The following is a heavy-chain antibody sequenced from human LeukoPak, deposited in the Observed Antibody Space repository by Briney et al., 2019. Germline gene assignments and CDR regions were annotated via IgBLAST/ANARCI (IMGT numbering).Heavy chain of an antibody. V-gene: IGHV3-9*01. D-gene: IGHD3-3*01. Sequence: GGSLRLSCAASGFTFDDYAMHWVRLAPGKGLEWVSGISWNSGSIGYADSVKGRFTISRDNAKNSLYLQMNSLRDEDTALYYCAKDFQAFGVVIDAFDIWGQGTMVAVSS. CDR3: AKDFQAFGVVIDAFDI. J-gene: IGHJ3*02. CDR2: ISWNSGSI. CDR1: GFTFDDYA.